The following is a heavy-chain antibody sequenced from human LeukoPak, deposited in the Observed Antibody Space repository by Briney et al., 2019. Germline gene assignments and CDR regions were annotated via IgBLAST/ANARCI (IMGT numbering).Heavy chain of an antibody. CDR1: GGTFSSYA. D-gene: IGHD6-19*01. J-gene: IGHJ4*02. V-gene: IGHV1-2*06. CDR2: INPNSGGT. CDR3: ARVRGPYSSGDY. Sequence: ASVKVSCKASGGTFSSYAISWVRQAPGQGLEWMGRINPNSGGTNYAQKFQGRVTMTRDTSISTAYMELSRLRSDDTAVYYCARVRGPYSSGDYWGQGTLVTVSS.